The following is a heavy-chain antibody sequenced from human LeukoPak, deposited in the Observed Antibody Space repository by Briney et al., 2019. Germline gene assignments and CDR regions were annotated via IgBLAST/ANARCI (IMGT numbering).Heavy chain of an antibody. V-gene: IGHV4-61*05. CDR3: ARSRSGYSYDHAAFEI. D-gene: IGHD5-18*01. CDR2: IDYRGST. J-gene: IGHJ3*02. CDR1: GGSIFSSDSF. Sequence: SETLSLTCTVSGGSIFSSDSFWGWIRQPPGKGLEWIAYIDYRGSTTYNPSLRSRVTISVDTSRNQFSLKLSSVTAADTAVYYCARSRSGYSYDHAAFEIWGQGTMVTVSS.